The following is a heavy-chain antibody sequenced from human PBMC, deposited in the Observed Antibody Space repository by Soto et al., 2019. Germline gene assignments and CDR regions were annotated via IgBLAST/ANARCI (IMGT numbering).Heavy chain of an antibody. CDR2: INPNSGGT. Sequence: ASVKVSCKASGYTFTGYYMHWVRQAPGQGLEWMGWINPNSGGTNYAQKFQGRVTMTRDTSISTAYMELSRLRSDDTAVYYCARSRLGWVLIVAVRKIRFDPWGHGILVTVTS. CDR1: GYTFTGYY. J-gene: IGHJ5*02. CDR3: ARSRLGWVLIVAVRKIRFDP. D-gene: IGHD3-22*01. V-gene: IGHV1-2*02.